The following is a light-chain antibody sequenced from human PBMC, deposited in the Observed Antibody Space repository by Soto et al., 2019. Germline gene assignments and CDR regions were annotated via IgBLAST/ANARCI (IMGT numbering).Light chain of an antibody. Sequence: EIVLTQSPATLSLSPGERATLSCRASQRVSSYLAWYQQKPGQAPRLLIYDASNRATGIPARLSGGGSGTDFTLTISSLEPEDFAVYYCQQRFNWPRFTFGQGTKLEIK. CDR3: QQRFNWPRFT. J-gene: IGKJ2*01. CDR2: DAS. CDR1: QRVSSY. V-gene: IGKV3-11*01.